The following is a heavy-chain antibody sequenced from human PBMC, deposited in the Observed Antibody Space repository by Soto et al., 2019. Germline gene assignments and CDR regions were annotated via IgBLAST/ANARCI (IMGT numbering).Heavy chain of an antibody. J-gene: IGHJ4*02. Sequence: QVQLVQSGAEVQRPGSSVKVSCKASGGTFSSYAISWVRQAPGQGLEWMGGINPIFGTPHYAQKYQGRVTIPADTFTNPAYMELTRLTSDDPAVYFCAREGRHFDYWGQGTLVTVSS. CDR2: INPIFGTP. CDR1: GGTFSSYA. CDR3: AREGRHFDY. V-gene: IGHV1-69*06.